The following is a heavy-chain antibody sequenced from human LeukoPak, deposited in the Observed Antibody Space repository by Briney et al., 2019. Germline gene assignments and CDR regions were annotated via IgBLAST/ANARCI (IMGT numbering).Heavy chain of an antibody. CDR3: ARVWRSSPNWFDP. V-gene: IGHV4-4*07. CDR2: IYSTGST. J-gene: IGHJ5*02. Sequence: SETLSLTCTVSGGSISSYYWSWIRQPAGKGLEWIGRIYSTGSTNYNPSLKSRVTMSVDTSKNQFSLRLRSVTAADTAVYYCARVWRSSPNWFDPWGQGTLVTVSS. D-gene: IGHD6-13*01. CDR1: GGSISSYY.